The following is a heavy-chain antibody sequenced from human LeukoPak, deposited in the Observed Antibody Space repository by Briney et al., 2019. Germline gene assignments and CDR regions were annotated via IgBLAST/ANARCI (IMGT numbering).Heavy chain of an antibody. D-gene: IGHD5-18*01. CDR1: GYTFTSYY. CDR3: ARGHGYSYGKGSYFDY. Sequence: ASVKVSCKASGYTFTSYYMHWVLQAPGQGLEWMGIINPSGGSTSYAQKFQGRVTMTRDTSTSTAYMELSSLRSEDTAVYYCARGHGYSYGKGSYFDYWGQGTLVTVSS. V-gene: IGHV1-46*01. CDR2: INPSGGST. J-gene: IGHJ4*02.